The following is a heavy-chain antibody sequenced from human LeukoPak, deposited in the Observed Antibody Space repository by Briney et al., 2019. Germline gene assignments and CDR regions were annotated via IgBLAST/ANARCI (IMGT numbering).Heavy chain of an antibody. Sequence: SVKVPCKASGGTFSSYAISWVRQAPGQGLEWMGGIIPIFGTANYAQKFQGRVTITTDESTSTAYMELSSLRSEDTAVYYCARGPGSGLRSYFDYWGQGTLVTVSS. J-gene: IGHJ4*02. CDR1: GGTFSSYA. CDR3: ARGPGSGLRSYFDY. D-gene: IGHD6-19*01. V-gene: IGHV1-69*05. CDR2: IIPIFGTA.